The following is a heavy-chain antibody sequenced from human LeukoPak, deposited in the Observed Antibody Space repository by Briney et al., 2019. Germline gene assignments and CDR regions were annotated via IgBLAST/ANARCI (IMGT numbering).Heavy chain of an antibody. D-gene: IGHD6-13*01. Sequence: SETLSLTCTVSGGSISGYYWSWIRQPPGKGLEWIGYIYYSGSTYYNPSLKSRVAISVDTSKNQFSLKLSSVTAADTAVYYCARDKEAAAGNNWFDPWGQGTLVTVSS. CDR3: ARDKEAAAGNNWFDP. V-gene: IGHV4-59*12. CDR2: IYYSGST. J-gene: IGHJ5*02. CDR1: GGSISGYY.